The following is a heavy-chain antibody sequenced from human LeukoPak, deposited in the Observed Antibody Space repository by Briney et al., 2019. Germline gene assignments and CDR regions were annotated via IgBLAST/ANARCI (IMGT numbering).Heavy chain of an antibody. Sequence: GGSLRLSCAVSGFTFSNYGMSWVRQAPGKGLEWVSGVSGGGAGTYYADSVKGRFTISRDNSKNTLYLQMNSLRAEDTAVYYCAKHTYYYDTSGTTALFDYWGQGTLVTVSS. J-gene: IGHJ4*02. CDR1: GFTFSNYG. CDR3: AKHTYYYDTSGTTALFDY. V-gene: IGHV3-23*01. D-gene: IGHD3-22*01. CDR2: VSGGGAGT.